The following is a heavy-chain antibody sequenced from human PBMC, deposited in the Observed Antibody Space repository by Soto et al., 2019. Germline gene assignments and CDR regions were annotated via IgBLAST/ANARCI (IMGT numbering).Heavy chain of an antibody. Sequence: EVQLLESGGGLVQPGGSLRLSCAASGFTFSSSTMNWVRQAPGKGLEWVSAIIDSGGYTYYADSVKGRFTISRDNSKNTLYLQMNSLRAADTALYYCAKETYYYYGMDVWGQGTTVTVSS. V-gene: IGHV3-23*01. CDR1: GFTFSSST. CDR2: IIDSGGYT. J-gene: IGHJ6*02. CDR3: AKETYYYYGMDV.